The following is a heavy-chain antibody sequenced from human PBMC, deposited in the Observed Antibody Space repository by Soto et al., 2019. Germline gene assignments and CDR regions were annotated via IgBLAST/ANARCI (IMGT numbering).Heavy chain of an antibody. V-gene: IGHV3-7*04. J-gene: IGHJ4*02. CDR1: GFTFSSYW. CDR2: IKQDGSEK. Sequence: GGSLRLSCAASGFTFSSYWMSWVRQAPGKGLEWVANIKQDGSEKYYVDSVKGRFTISRDNAKNSLYLQMNSLRAEDTAVYYCARDHSGRPIRPDYFDQWGQGTLVTVSS. D-gene: IGHD1-26*01. CDR3: ARDHSGRPIRPDYFDQ.